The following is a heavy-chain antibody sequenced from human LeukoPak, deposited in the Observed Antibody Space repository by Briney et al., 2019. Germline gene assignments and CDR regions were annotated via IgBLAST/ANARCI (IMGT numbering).Heavy chain of an antibody. Sequence: KSSVTLSLTWAVYVESFSGYYWSWIREPPWKGLEWIAEINHSGSTNYNPSLKSRVTISVDTSKNQFSLKLSSVTAADTAVYYCACTPGIAAAVSSWFDPWGQGTLVTVSS. CDR2: INHSGST. V-gene: IGHV4-34*01. D-gene: IGHD6-13*01. CDR1: VESFSGYY. CDR3: ACTPGIAAAVSSWFDP. J-gene: IGHJ5*02.